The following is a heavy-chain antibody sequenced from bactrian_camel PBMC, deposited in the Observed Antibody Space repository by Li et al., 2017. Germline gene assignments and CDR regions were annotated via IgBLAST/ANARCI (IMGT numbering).Heavy chain of an antibody. J-gene: IGHJ4*01. CDR2: IISRGGTT. Sequence: QLVESGGGSVQAGGSLSLSCVASGLSLSTTCMAWFRQAPGKGLEWVSIISRGGTTYYADSMKGRFTISRDNATNTVYLQMNSLKPEDTAVYYCVSLEGRPLVHQGTQVTVS. D-gene: IGHD2*01. CDR1: GLSLSTTC. V-gene: IGHV3S25*01.